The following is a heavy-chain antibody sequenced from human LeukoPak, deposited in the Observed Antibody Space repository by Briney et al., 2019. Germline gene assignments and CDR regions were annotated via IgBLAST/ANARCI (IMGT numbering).Heavy chain of an antibody. D-gene: IGHD3-10*01. V-gene: IGHV3-21*01. Sequence: GGSLRLSCAASGFIFSNYSMNWVRQAPGKGLEWVSSISSSSSYIFYADSVKGRFTISRDNAKNSLYLQVNSLRAEDTAVYYCAREGESYPDLDYWGQGTLVTVSS. CDR3: AREGESYPDLDY. CDR2: ISSSSSYI. CDR1: GFIFSNYS. J-gene: IGHJ4*02.